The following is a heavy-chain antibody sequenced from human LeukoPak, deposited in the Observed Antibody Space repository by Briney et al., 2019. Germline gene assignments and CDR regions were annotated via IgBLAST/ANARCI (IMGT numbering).Heavy chain of an antibody. D-gene: IGHD6-13*01. CDR1: GFTFSSYW. CDR3: ARDLAAAGHYYYYYMDV. V-gene: IGHV3-7*01. J-gene: IGHJ6*03. CDR2: IKQDGSEK. Sequence: GGSLRLSCAASGFTFSSYWMSWVRQAPGKGLEWVANIKQDGSEKYYVDSVKGRFTTSRDNAKNSLYLQMNSLRAEDTAVYYCARDLAAAGHYYYYYMDVWGKGTTVTVSS.